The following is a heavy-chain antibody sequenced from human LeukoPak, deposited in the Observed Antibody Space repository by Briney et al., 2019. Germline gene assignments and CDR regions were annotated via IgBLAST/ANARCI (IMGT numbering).Heavy chain of an antibody. CDR2: ISWNSGSI. CDR1: GFTFDDYA. D-gene: IGHD5-18*01. Sequence: PRGSLRLSCAASGFTFDDYAMHWVRQAPGKGLEWVSGISWNSGSIGYADSVKGRFTISRDNAKNSLYLQMNSLRAEDTALYYCAKDMSGYSYGYEVDYWGQGTLVTVSS. CDR3: AKDMSGYSYGYEVDY. J-gene: IGHJ4*02. V-gene: IGHV3-9*01.